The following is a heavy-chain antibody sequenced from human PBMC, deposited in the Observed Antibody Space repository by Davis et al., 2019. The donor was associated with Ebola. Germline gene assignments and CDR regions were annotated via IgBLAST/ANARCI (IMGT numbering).Heavy chain of an antibody. CDR1: GFTLSGYW. CDR2: VNEDGSVT. CDR3: ARVYSTSSWDSDY. D-gene: IGHD6-6*01. Sequence: HTGGSLRLSCAASGFTLSGYWVHWVRQAPGKGLVWVSRVNEDGSVTNYAESVRGRFTISRDNAKNAVYLQMNSLRTEDTAMYYCARVYSTSSWDSDYWGQGILVTVSS. J-gene: IGHJ4*02. V-gene: IGHV3-74*01.